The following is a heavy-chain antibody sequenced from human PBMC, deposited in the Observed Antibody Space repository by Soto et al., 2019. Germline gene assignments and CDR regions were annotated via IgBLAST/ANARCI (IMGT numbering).Heavy chain of an antibody. V-gene: IGHV1-46*01. D-gene: IGHD1-26*01. CDR3: ARDLNSVGTYYYYGMDV. CDR2: INPSGGST. J-gene: IGHJ6*02. CDR1: GYTFTSYY. Sequence: ASVKVSSKASGYTFTSYYMHWVRQAPGQGLEWMGIINPSGGSTSYAQKFQGRVTMTRDTSTSTVYMELSSLRSEDTAVYYCARDLNSVGTYYYYGMDVWGQGTTVTVSS.